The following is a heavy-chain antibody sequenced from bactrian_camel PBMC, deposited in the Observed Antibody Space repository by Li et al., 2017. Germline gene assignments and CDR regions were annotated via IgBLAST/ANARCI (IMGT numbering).Heavy chain of an antibody. Sequence: HVQLVESGGGSVQAGESLRLSCVVSGYRYSTYCMGWFRQVPGNEREPLASIDSDGRTSVADSVKGRFTISQDGAKNTLYLHMNNLKPEDTAMYHCAASGGQLGRWCYEFPVNWVSWLYNWGQGTQVTVS. J-gene: IGHJ4*01. CDR2: IDSDGRT. CDR1: GYRYSTYC. V-gene: IGHV3S53*01. CDR3: AASGGQLGRWCYEFPVNWVSWLYN. D-gene: IGHD3*01.